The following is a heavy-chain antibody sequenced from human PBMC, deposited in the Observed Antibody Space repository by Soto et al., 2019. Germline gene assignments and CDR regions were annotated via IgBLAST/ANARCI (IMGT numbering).Heavy chain of an antibody. CDR2: ISYDGNNK. CDR1: GFTFSTYG. V-gene: IGHV3-30*18. D-gene: IGHD1-1*01. CDR3: AKSVYNWNDGFFHY. J-gene: IGHJ4*02. Sequence: QVQLVESGGGVVQPGRSLRLSCAASGFTFSTYGMHWVRQAPGKGLEWVAVISYDGNNKYYADSVKGRFTISRDNSKNTMYLQMSILRAEDTAVSYGAKSVYNWNDGFFHYWGQGTLDTVSS.